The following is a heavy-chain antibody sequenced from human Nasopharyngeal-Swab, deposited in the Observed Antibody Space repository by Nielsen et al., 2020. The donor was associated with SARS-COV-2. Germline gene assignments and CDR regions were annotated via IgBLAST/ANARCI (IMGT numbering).Heavy chain of an antibody. J-gene: IGHJ2*01. CDR1: GFTFDDYA. CDR3: AKGTTVTGYWYFDL. Sequence: SLKISCAASGFTFDDYAMHWVRQAPGKGLEWVSGISWNSGSIGYADSVKGRFTISRDNAKNSLYLQMNSLRAEDTALYYCAKGTTVTGYWYFDLWGRGTRVTVSS. V-gene: IGHV3-9*01. D-gene: IGHD4-17*01. CDR2: ISWNSGSI.